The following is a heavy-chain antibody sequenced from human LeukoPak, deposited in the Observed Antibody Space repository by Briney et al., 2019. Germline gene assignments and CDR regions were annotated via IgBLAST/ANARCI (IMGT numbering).Heavy chain of an antibody. D-gene: IGHD3-10*01. Sequence: ASVKVSCEVSGYSLSELSMHWVRQAPGKGLEYMGGFDPGERKLIYAEQLQGRVTMTEDKSTDTAYMELSSLRSEDTAVYYCATGDEWQLLDYWGQGTLVIVSS. CDR1: GYSLSELS. CDR2: FDPGERKL. J-gene: IGHJ4*02. CDR3: ATGDEWQLLDY. V-gene: IGHV1-24*01.